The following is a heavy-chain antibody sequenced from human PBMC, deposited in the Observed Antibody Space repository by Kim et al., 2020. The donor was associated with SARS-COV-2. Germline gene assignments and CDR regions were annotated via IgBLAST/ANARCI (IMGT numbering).Heavy chain of an antibody. D-gene: IGHD1-26*01. V-gene: IGHV3-21*01. J-gene: IGHJ4*02. CDR3: AREGLGSYCFDY. Sequence: NADSVKGRFTISRDNAKNSLYLQMNSLRAEDTAVYYCAREGLGSYCFDYWGQGTLVTVSS.